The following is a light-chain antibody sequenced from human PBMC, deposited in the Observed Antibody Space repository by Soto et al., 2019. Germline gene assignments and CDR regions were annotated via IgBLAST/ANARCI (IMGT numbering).Light chain of an antibody. CDR1: SSDVGGYNY. CDR2: DVS. CDR3: SSYTSSSTLYV. V-gene: IGLV2-14*01. Sequence: QSALTRPASVSGAPGQAITISYTGTSSDVGGYNYVSWYQQHPGKAPKLMIYDVSNRPSGVSNRFSGSKSGNTASLTISGLQAEDEADYYCSSYTSSSTLYVFGTGTKVTVL. J-gene: IGLJ1*01.